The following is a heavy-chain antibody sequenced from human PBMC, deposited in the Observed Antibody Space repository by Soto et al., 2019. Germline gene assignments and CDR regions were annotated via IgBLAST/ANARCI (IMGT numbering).Heavy chain of an antibody. V-gene: IGHV3-7*01. CDR2: INHYGSER. CDR1: GFTFTNYW. Sequence: GGSLRLSCAASGFTFTNYWMSWVRQAPGKGLEWVANINHYGSERYYVDSVKGRFTISRDNTKNSLYLQMNSLRAEDTAVYYCARDPGIAEPLFIDYWGQGTLVTVSS. D-gene: IGHD6-13*01. CDR3: ARDPGIAEPLFIDY. J-gene: IGHJ4*02.